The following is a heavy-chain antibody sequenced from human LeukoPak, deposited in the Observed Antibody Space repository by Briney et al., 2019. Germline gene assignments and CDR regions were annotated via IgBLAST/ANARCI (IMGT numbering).Heavy chain of an antibody. J-gene: IGHJ6*03. CDR2: VNQGGTGK. V-gene: IGHV3-7*01. CDR3: ARRRSSYSYYYYMDV. Sequence: GGSLRLSCAASGFSFSSQWMSWVRQAPGKGLEWVAIVNQGGTGKYYVDSVKGRFTISRDNAENSLYLQMNSLRAEDTAVYYCARRRSSYSYYYYMDVWGKGTTVTISS. CDR1: GFSFSSQW.